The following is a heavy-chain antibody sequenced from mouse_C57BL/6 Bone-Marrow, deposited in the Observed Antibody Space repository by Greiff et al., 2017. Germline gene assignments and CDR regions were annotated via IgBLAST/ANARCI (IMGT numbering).Heavy chain of an antibody. CDR3: AREATVVAP. Sequence: EVKLMESGGGLVKPGGSLKLSCAASGFTFSSYAMSWVRQTPEKRLERVATISDGGSYTYYPDNVKGRFTISRDNAKNNLYLQMSHLKSEDTAMYYCAREATVVAPCGQGTLVTVSA. CDR2: ISDGGSYT. V-gene: IGHV5-4*01. CDR1: GFTFSSYA. D-gene: IGHD1-1*01. J-gene: IGHJ3*01.